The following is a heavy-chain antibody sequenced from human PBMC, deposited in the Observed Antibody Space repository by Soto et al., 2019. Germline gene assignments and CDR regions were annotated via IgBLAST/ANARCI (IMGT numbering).Heavy chain of an antibody. CDR3: ARGYYYDSSGYSAPFSY. J-gene: IGHJ4*02. CDR1: GGTFSSYA. V-gene: IGHV1-69*13. Sequence: ASVKVSCKASGGTFSSYAISWVRQAPGQGLEWMGGIIPIFGTANYAQKFQGRVTITADESTSTAYMELSSLRSEDTAVYYCARGYYYDSSGYSAPFSYWGQGTLVTVSS. D-gene: IGHD3-22*01. CDR2: IIPIFGTA.